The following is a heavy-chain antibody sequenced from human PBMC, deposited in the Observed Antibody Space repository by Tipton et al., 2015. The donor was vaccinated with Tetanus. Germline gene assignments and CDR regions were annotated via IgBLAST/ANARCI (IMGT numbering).Heavy chain of an antibody. CDR3: ARHQIGCFTPFDY. Sequence: TLSLTCTVSGGSIRGGTFYWGWIRQPPGKGLEWIGSIYESGDTYYIPSLKTRVTISVHTPKNQFCLKLTSMAAADTGVDYCARHQIGCFTPFDYWGQGNLVTVSS. CDR1: GGSIRGGTFY. J-gene: IGHJ4*02. D-gene: IGHD2-21*01. CDR2: IYESGDT. V-gene: IGHV4-39*01.